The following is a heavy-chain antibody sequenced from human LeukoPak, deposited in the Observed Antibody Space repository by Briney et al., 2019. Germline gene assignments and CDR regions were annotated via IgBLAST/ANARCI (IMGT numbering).Heavy chain of an antibody. D-gene: IGHD3-10*01. Sequence: GESLKISCKGSGYSFTSYWIGWVRQMPGKGLEWMGIIYPGDSDTRYSPSFQGQVTISADKSISTAYLQWSSLKASDTAMYYCARQSYDYYGSGSYNWFDPWGQGTLVTVSS. CDR2: IYPGDSDT. J-gene: IGHJ5*02. CDR3: ARQSYDYYGSGSYNWFDP. V-gene: IGHV5-51*01. CDR1: GYSFTSYW.